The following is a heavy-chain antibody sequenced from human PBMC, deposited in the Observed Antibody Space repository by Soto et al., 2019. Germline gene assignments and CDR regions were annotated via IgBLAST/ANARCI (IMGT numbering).Heavy chain of an antibody. CDR3: ARDGRDLHLGDHNWFDP. V-gene: IGHV1-18*01. J-gene: IGHJ5*02. Sequence: QVQLVQSGAEVKKPGASVKVSCKASGYTFTSYGISWVRQAPGQGLAWMGWISAYNGNTNYAQKLQGRVTMTTDTSTSTAYMELRSLRSDDTAVYYCARDGRDLHLGDHNWFDPWGQGTLVTVSS. CDR2: ISAYNGNT. D-gene: IGHD3-16*01. CDR1: GYTFTSYG.